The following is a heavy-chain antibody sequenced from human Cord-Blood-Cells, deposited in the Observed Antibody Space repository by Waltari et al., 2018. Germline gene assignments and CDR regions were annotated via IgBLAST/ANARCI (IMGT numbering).Heavy chain of an antibody. D-gene: IGHD3-3*01. CDR2: IMPVFGTA. V-gene: IGHV1-69*06. CDR1: GGTFSTYA. J-gene: IGHJ3*02. Sequence: QVQLVQSGAEVKKPGSSAKVSCKASGGTFSTYAISWVRQGHGQGLEWTGGIMPVFGTANYAQKFQGRGTITADKSASTAYMELSSLRSADTAVYYCARRPTSDFWSGYYAFDIWGQGTMVTVSS. CDR3: ARRPTSDFWSGYYAFDI.